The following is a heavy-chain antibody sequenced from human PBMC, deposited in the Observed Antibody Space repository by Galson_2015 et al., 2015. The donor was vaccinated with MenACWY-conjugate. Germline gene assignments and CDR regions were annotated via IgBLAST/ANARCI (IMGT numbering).Heavy chain of an antibody. D-gene: IGHD6-13*01. CDR2: IGGRGGSGAGT. CDR1: GFTFNTHA. J-gene: IGHJ5*02. V-gene: IGHV3-23*01. CDR3: ATGSSWYSWFDP. Sequence: SLRLSCEASGFTFNTHAMSWVRQAPGKGLEWVSGIGGRGGSGAGTYYADSVKGRFTISRDNSKNMLYLQMNSLRADYTAVYNCATGSSWYSWFDPWGQGTLVTVSS.